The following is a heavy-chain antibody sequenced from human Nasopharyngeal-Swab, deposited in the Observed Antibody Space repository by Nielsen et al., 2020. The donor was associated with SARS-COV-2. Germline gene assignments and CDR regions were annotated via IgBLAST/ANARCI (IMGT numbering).Heavy chain of an antibody. J-gene: IGHJ5*02. D-gene: IGHD6-19*01. Sequence: SLKISCAASGFTFDDYAMHWVRQAPGKGLEWVSGISWNSGSIGYADSVKGRFTISRDNAKNSLYLQMNSLRAEDTALYYCAKGDTSSGWYSWFDPWGQGTLVTVFS. CDR3: AKGDTSSGWYSWFDP. V-gene: IGHV3-9*01. CDR1: GFTFDDYA. CDR2: ISWNSGSI.